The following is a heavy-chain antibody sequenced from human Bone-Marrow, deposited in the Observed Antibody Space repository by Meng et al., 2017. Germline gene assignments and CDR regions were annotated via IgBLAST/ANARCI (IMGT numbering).Heavy chain of an antibody. D-gene: IGHD3-16*02. CDR3: ARDTMITFGGVIVSPDY. CDR1: GYTFTSYA. Sequence: ASVKVSCKASGYTFTSYAMNWVRQAPGQGLEWMGWINTNTGNPTYAQGFTGRFVFSLDTSVSTAYLQISSLKAEDTAVYYCARDTMITFGGVIVSPDYWGHGNQVNGAS. J-gene: IGHJ4*01. CDR2: INTNTGNP. V-gene: IGHV7-4-1*02.